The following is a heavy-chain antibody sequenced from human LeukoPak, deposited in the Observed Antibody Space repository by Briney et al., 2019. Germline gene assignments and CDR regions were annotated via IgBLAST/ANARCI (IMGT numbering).Heavy chain of an antibody. Sequence: ASVKVSCEASVDTFTSYGGSCGRQALGQGLGCRGWIIAYNRNTKYTRTLRGRDTMTTDTSPGTPYMGQRSLRSEETAVYYCARQWESAGSPILAYWGQGTLVPVSS. D-gene: IGHD1-26*01. CDR2: IIAYNRNT. CDR1: VDTFTSYG. CDR3: ARQWESAGSPILAY. V-gene: IGHV1-18*01. J-gene: IGHJ4*02.